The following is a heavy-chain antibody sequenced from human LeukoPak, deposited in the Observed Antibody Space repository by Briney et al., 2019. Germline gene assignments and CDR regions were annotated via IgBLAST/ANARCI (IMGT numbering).Heavy chain of an antibody. Sequence: GGSLRLSCTASGFTFGDYAMSWFRQAPGKGLEWVGFIRSKAYGETTEYAASVKGRFTISRDDSKSIGYLQMNSLKTEDTAVYYCTREDIAVADYWGQGTLVTVSS. CDR2: IRSKAYGETT. CDR3: TREDIAVADY. V-gene: IGHV3-49*03. D-gene: IGHD6-19*01. J-gene: IGHJ4*02. CDR1: GFTFGDYA.